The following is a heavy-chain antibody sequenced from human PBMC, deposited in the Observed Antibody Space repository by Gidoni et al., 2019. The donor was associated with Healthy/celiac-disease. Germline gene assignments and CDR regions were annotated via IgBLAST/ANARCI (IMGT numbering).Heavy chain of an antibody. Sequence: QVQLVESGGGVVQPGRSLRLSCAAAGFTFSSYAMHWVRQAPGKGLEWVAVISYDGSNKYYADSVKGRFTISRDNSKNTLYLQMNSLRAEDTAVYYCARDIPPPYSSDLDYWGQGTLVTVSS. CDR3: ARDIPPPYSSDLDY. V-gene: IGHV3-30*04. D-gene: IGHD6-19*01. CDR2: ISYDGSNK. J-gene: IGHJ4*02. CDR1: GFTFSSYA.